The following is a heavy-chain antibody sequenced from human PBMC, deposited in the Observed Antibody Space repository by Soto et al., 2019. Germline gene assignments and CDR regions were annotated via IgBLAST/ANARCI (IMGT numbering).Heavy chain of an antibody. J-gene: IGHJ4*02. CDR2: IYYSGRT. Sequence: QVQLQESGPGLVKPSETLSLTCTVSGGSISSSSYYWGWIRQPPGKGLEWIGSIYYSGRTYYNPSHNGRVTIAVDTSRNQFSLKLSSVTAADAAVYYCASLLPTVAGEFDLWGQGTLVTVSS. V-gene: IGHV4-39*01. D-gene: IGHD6-19*01. CDR3: ASLLPTVAGEFDL. CDR1: GGSISSSSYY.